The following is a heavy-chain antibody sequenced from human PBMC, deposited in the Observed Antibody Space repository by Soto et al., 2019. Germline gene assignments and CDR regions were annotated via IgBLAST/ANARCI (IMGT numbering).Heavy chain of an antibody. J-gene: IGHJ6*02. Sequence: ASVKVSCKASGYTFTGYYMHWVRQAPGQGLEWMGWINPNSGGTNYAQKFQGWVTMTRDTSISTAYMELSRLRSDDAAVYYCARDSPVRKFGYGMDVWGQGTTVTVSS. V-gene: IGHV1-2*04. CDR1: GYTFTGYY. CDR3: ARDSPVRKFGYGMDV. CDR2: INPNSGGT. D-gene: IGHD3-10*01.